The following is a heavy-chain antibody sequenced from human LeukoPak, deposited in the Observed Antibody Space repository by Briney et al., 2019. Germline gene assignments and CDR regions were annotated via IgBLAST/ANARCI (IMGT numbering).Heavy chain of an antibody. CDR1: GFTFSSYA. CDR2: ISYDGSNK. D-gene: IGHD1-26*01. CDR3: AKDRGSSEHFDY. J-gene: IGHJ4*02. Sequence: PGGSLRLSCAASGFTFSSYAMHWVRQAPGKGLEWVAVISYDGSNKYYADSVKGRFTISRDNSKNTLYLQMNSLRAEDTAVYYCAKDRGSSEHFDYWGQGTLVTVSS. V-gene: IGHV3-30-3*01.